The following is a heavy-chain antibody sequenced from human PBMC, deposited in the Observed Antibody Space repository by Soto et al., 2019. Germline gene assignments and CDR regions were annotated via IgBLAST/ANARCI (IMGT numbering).Heavy chain of an antibody. CDR1: GGSISSGNDS. CDR2: IFHSGSP. Sequence: QLRLQESGSGLVKPSQTLSLTCAVSGGSISSGNDSWSWIRQPPGKGLVWIGYIFHSGSPYYNTSMNNRGTMSVDRYKRQISLRLSSVTAADTAVYCCARDLHDYGDWYFDIWGRGTLVTVTS. CDR3: ARDLHDYGDWYFDI. J-gene: IGHJ2*01. D-gene: IGHD4-17*01. V-gene: IGHV4-30-2*01.